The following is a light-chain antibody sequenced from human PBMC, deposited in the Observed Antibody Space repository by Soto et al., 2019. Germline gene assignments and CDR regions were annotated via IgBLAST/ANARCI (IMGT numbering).Light chain of an antibody. J-gene: IGLJ3*02. Sequence: QSVLTQPPSASGTPGQRVTISCSGSSSNIGSNYVYWYRQLPGTAPNVLIYRNDERPSGVPGRFSGSKSGSSASLAISGLRSEDEADYYCSAWDDSLSGPVFGRGTQLTVL. CDR1: SSNIGSNY. V-gene: IGLV1-47*01. CDR3: SAWDDSLSGPV. CDR2: RND.